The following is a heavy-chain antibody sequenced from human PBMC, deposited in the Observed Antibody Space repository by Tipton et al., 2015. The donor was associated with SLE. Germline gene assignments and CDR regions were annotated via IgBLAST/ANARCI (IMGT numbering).Heavy chain of an antibody. CDR2: ISYEGSSK. CDR3: AKGYSSSWSFDY. D-gene: IGHD6-13*01. J-gene: IGHJ4*02. CDR1: GFTFSNYA. Sequence: QLVQSGGGVVQPGRSLRLSCAASGFTFSNYAMHWVRQAPGKGLEWVAVISYEGSSKYYADSVKGRFTISRDNSKNTLYLQMNSLRAEDTAVYYCAKGYSSSWSFDYWGQGTLVTVSS. V-gene: IGHV3-30-3*01.